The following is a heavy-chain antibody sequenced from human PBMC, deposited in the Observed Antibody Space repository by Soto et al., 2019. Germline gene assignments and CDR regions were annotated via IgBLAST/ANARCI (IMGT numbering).Heavy chain of an antibody. V-gene: IGHV3-30*18. CDR2: ISYDGSNK. CDR1: GFTFSSYG. D-gene: IGHD4-17*01. J-gene: IGHJ4*02. CDR3: AKGDYGGNSLVGY. Sequence: QVQLVESGGGVVQPGRSLRLYCAASGFTFSSYGMHWVRQAPGKGLEWVAVISYDGSNKYYADSVKGRFTISRDNSKNTLYLQMNSLRAEDTAVYYCAKGDYGGNSLVGYWGQGTLVTVSS.